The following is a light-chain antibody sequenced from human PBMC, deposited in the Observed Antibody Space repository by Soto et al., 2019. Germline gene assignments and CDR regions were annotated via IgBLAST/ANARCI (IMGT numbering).Light chain of an antibody. CDR3: QQYGSSRT. V-gene: IGKV3-20*01. CDR1: ETVATN. J-gene: IGKJ1*01. CDR2: GAS. Sequence: VTTQSPATLSVSPGERATLSCWASETVATNLAWYQQKPGQAPRLLIYGASSRATGIPDRFSGSGSGTDFTLTISRLEPEDFAVYYCQQYGSSRTFGQGTKVDI.